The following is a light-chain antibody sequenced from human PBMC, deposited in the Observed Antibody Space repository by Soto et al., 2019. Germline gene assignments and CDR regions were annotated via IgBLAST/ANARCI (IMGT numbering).Light chain of an antibody. CDR1: QSISSY. CDR3: QQSYSTPLT. Sequence: DIQMTQSPSSLSASVGDRVTITCRASQSISSYLNWYQQKPGKAPKLLIYAASSLQSGVPSRFSGSGSGTDFTVTISSLLPEDFATYYCQQSYSTPLTFGGGTKVDIK. CDR2: AAS. J-gene: IGKJ4*01. V-gene: IGKV1-39*01.